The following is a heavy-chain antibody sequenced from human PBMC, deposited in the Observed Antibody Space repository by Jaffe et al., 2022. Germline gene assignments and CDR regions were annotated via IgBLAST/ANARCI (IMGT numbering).Heavy chain of an antibody. J-gene: IGHJ5*02. Sequence: EKRLVESGGAVKQPGGSLRLSCVASGFFFGDYDMHWVRQTPGKGLEWVSVISWDGRSTSYADSVRGRFSVTRDNSKNSLYLQMTSLRNEDTAFYYCAKETHTVLQGKAYKWLDPWGQGTLVTVSS. V-gene: IGHV3-43*01. CDR1: GFFFGDYD. CDR2: ISWDGRST. CDR3: AKETHTVLQGKAYKWLDP. D-gene: IGHD2-8*02.